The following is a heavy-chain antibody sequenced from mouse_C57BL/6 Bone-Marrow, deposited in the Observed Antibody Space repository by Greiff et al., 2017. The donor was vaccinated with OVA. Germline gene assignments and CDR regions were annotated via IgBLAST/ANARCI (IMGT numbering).Heavy chain of an antibody. CDR3: TTRLLRY. V-gene: IGHV14-4*01. J-gene: IGHJ3*01. D-gene: IGHD1-1*01. CDR2: IDPENGDT. Sequence: EVQRVESGAELVRPGASVKLSCTASGFNFKDDYMHWVKQRPEQGLEWIGWIDPENGDTEYASKFQGKATITADTSSNTAYLQLSSLTSEDTAVYYCTTRLLRYWGQGTLVTVSA. CDR1: GFNFKDDY.